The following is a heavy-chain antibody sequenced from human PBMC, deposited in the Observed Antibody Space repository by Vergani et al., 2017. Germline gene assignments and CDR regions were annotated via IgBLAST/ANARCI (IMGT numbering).Heavy chain of an antibody. V-gene: IGHV1-24*01. D-gene: IGHD5-12*01. CDR2: FDPEDGET. J-gene: IGHJ5*02. CDR1: GYTLTELS. CDR3: ARDGRYTGYDINWFDP. Sequence: QVQLVQSGAEVKKPGASVKVSCKVSGYTLTELSMHWVRQAPGKGLEWMGGFDPEDGETIYAQKFQGRVTMTEDTSTDTAYMELSSLRSEDTAVYYCARDGRYTGYDINWFDPWGQGTLVTVSS.